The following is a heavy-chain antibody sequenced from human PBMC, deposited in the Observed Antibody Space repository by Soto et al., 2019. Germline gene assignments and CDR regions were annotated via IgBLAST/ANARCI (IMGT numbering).Heavy chain of an antibody. Sequence: NPSETLSLTCTVSGGSISSYYWSWIRQPPGKGLEWIGYIYYSGSTNYNPSLKSRVTISVDTSKNQFSLKLSSVTAADTAVYYCARLARDYDFWSGYSDRYYFDYWGQGTLVTVSS. D-gene: IGHD3-3*01. CDR1: GGSISSYY. V-gene: IGHV4-59*01. J-gene: IGHJ4*02. CDR2: IYYSGST. CDR3: ARLARDYDFWSGYSDRYYFDY.